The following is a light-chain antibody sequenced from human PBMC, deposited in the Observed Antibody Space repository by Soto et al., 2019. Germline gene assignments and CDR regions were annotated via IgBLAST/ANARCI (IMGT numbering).Light chain of an antibody. CDR1: SSDVGGYNY. V-gene: IGLV2-8*01. J-gene: IGLJ1*01. CDR3: SSYAGSNTFYV. Sequence: QSVLTQPPSASGSPGQSVTISCTGTSSDVGGYNYVSWYQQHPGKAPKLMIYEVSKRPSGVPDRFSGSKSGNTASLTVSGLQAEDEADYYGSSYAGSNTFYVFGTGTKVTVL. CDR2: EVS.